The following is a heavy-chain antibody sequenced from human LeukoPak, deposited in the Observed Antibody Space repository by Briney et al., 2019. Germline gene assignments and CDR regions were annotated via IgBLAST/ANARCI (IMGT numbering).Heavy chain of an antibody. V-gene: IGHV4-39*01. CDR1: GGSISSSSYY. J-gene: IGHJ5*02. D-gene: IGHD6-19*01. CDR2: IYYSGST. CDR3: ARQNRYSSGWYSSWFDP. Sequence: SETLSLTCTVSGGSISSSSYYWGWIRQPPGKGLEWIGSIYYSGSTYYNPSLKSRVTISVDTSKNQFSLRLSSVTAADTAVYYCARQNRYSSGWYSSWFDPWGQGTLVTVSS.